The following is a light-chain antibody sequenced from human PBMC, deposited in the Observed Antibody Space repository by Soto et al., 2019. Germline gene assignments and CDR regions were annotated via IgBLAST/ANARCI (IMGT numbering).Light chain of an antibody. CDR2: EVI. CDR1: SSDVGVYNY. J-gene: IGLJ1*01. CDR3: SSYAGSNNLYV. Sequence: QSALTQPPSASGSPGQSVTISCTGTSSDVGVYNYVSWYQQHPGKAPKLMIYEVIKRPSGVPDRFSGSKSGNTASLTVSGLQAEDEADYYCSSYAGSNNLYVFGTGTKVTVL. V-gene: IGLV2-8*01.